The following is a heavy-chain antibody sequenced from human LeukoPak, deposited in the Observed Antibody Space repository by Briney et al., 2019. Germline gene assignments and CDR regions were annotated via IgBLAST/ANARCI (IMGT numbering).Heavy chain of an antibody. CDR3: ARRYGSGSYYLNY. V-gene: IGHV1-2*02. J-gene: IGHJ4*02. D-gene: IGHD3-10*01. Sequence: ASVKVSCKASGYTFTSYDINWVRQATGQGLEWMGWMNPNSGGTNYAQKFQGRVTMTRDTSISTAYMELSRLRSDDTAVYYCARRYGSGSYYLNYWGQGTLVTVSS. CDR1: GYTFTSYD. CDR2: MNPNSGGT.